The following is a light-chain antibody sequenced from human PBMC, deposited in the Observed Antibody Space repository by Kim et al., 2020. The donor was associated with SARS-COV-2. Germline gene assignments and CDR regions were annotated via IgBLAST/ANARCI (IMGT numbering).Light chain of an antibody. J-gene: IGLJ3*02. V-gene: IGLV2-8*01. CDR2: EVS. CDR3: SSYAGSNNLV. Sequence: LTQPPSASGSPGQSVTISCTGTSSDVGGYNYVSWYQQHPGKAPKLMIYEVSKRPSGVPDRFSGSKSGNTASLTVSGLQAEDEADSYCSSYAGSNNLVFGGGTQRTVL. CDR1: SSDVGGYNY.